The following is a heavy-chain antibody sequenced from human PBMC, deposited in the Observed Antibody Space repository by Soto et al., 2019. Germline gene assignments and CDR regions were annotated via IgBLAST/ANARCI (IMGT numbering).Heavy chain of an antibody. V-gene: IGHV4-39*01. Sequence: SETLSLTCTVSGGSISSSSYYWGWIRQPPGKGLEWIGSIYYSGSTYYNPSLKSRVTISVDTSKNQFSLKLSSVTAADTAVYYCARHKDFWSGYFGVDYWGQGTLVTVSS. J-gene: IGHJ4*02. CDR2: IYYSGST. CDR1: GGSISSSSYY. D-gene: IGHD3-3*01. CDR3: ARHKDFWSGYFGVDY.